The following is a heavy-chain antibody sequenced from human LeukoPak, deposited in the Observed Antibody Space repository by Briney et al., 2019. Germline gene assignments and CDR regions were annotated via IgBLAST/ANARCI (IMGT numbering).Heavy chain of an antibody. D-gene: IGHD1-26*01. Sequence: ASVKVSCKASGRTFSSYAISWVRQAPGQGLEWMGRIIPILGIANYAQKFQGRVTITADKSTSTAYMELSSLRSEDTAVYYCARVRAGATTSGAFDIWGQGTMVTVSS. CDR3: ARVRAGATTSGAFDI. CDR2: IIPILGIA. V-gene: IGHV1-69*04. J-gene: IGHJ3*02. CDR1: GRTFSSYA.